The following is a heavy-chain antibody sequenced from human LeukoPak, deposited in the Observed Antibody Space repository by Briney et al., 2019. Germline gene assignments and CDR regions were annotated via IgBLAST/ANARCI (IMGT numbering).Heavy chain of an antibody. CDR1: GGSFTGYY. CDR3: ARGTMTTVTYYFDY. CDR2: INHSGST. D-gene: IGHD4-17*01. V-gene: IGHV4-34*01. Sequence: SETLSLTCVVYGGSFTGYYWSWLRQPPGKGLEWIGEINHSGSTNYNPSLKSRVTISVDTSKNQFSLKLSSVTAADTAVYYCARGTMTTVTYYFDYRGQRTLVTVSS. J-gene: IGHJ4*02.